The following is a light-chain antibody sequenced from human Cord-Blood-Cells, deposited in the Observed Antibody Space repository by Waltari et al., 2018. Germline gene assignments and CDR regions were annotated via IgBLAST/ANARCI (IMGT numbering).Light chain of an antibody. CDR2: DVS. CDR3: CSYAGSYTVV. CDR1: SSDFGGYTY. Sequence: QSALTQPRSVSGSPGQSVTISCPGTSSDFGGYTYVSWYQQHPGKAPKLMIYDVSKRPSGVPDRFSGSKSGNTASMTISGLQAEDEADYYCCSYAGSYTVVFGGGTKLTVL. J-gene: IGLJ2*01. V-gene: IGLV2-11*01.